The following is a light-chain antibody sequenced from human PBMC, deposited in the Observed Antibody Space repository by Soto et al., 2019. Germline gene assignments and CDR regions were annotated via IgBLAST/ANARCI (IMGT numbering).Light chain of an antibody. Sequence: DIQMNQSPYTLSASVGDRVTITCRASQSVISWGAWYQQKPGKAPKLLISDASTLDTGVPSRFSGSGSETEFTLPISSLQPYDFATYYCQQYHRFFSFGPGTKVDVK. CDR1: QSVISW. CDR3: QQYHRFFS. CDR2: DAS. V-gene: IGKV1-5*01. J-gene: IGKJ3*01.